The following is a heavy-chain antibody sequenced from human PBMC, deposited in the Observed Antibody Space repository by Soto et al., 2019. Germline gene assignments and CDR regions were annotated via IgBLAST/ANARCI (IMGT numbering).Heavy chain of an antibody. J-gene: IGHJ6*02. CDR2: ISGSGGST. Sequence: EVQLLESGGGLVQPGGSLRLSCAASEFTFSSYAMSWVRQAPGKGLEWVSGISGSGGSTYYADSVKGRFTIARDNSKNTLYLQMNSLRAEDTAVYYCAKGAYCSGGSCWKPTYYYYYYGMDVWGQGTTVTVSS. CDR3: AKGAYCSGGSCWKPTYYYYYYGMDV. D-gene: IGHD2-15*01. V-gene: IGHV3-23*01. CDR1: EFTFSSYA.